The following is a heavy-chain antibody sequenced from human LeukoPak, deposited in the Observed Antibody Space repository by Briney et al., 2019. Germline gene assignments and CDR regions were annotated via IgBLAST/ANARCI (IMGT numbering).Heavy chain of an antibody. CDR3: ASLIVVSPTAIETWFDS. CDR1: GASVSSSTYF. J-gene: IGHJ5*01. V-gene: IGHV4-39*06. Sequence: SETLSLTCAVSGASVSSSTYFWGWIRQPPGEGPEWLGRVYNSGATYYNPSLRSLVTISLDSSKKQFTLTVTSVTVADTVLYFGASLIVVSPTAIETWFDSWGQGTLVTVS. D-gene: IGHD2-2*01. CDR2: VYNSGAT.